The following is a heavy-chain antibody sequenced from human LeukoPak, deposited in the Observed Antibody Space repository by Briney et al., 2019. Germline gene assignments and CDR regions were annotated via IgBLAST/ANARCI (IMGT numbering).Heavy chain of an antibody. Sequence: ASVKVSCKASGYTFTGYYMHWVRQAPGQGLEWMGWINPNSGGTNYAQKFQDRVTMTRDVSTSTVYMELRSLRSEDTAVFYCARGQYDNSGFYFDYWGQGTLVTVSS. CDR2: INPNSGGT. D-gene: IGHD3-22*01. CDR1: GYTFTGYY. CDR3: ARGQYDNSGFYFDY. V-gene: IGHV1-2*02. J-gene: IGHJ4*02.